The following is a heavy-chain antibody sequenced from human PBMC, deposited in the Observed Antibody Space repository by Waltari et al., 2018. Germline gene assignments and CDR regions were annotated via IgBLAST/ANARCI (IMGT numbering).Heavy chain of an antibody. CDR3: ARGYSASGYYYYGMDV. J-gene: IGHJ6*02. V-gene: IGHV3-48*01. CDR1: GFTFSSYS. D-gene: IGHD1-26*01. CDR2: ISSSSSTT. Sequence: EVQLVESGGGLVQPGGSLRLSCATSGFTFSSYSMNWVRQAPGKGLEWVSYISSSSSTTEYADSVKGRCTIARDNAKNSLSRQMSSLRAEDTAVYYCARGYSASGYYYYGMDVWGQGTTVTVSS.